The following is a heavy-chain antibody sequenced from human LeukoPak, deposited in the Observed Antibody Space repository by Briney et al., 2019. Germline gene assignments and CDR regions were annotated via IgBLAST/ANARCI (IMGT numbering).Heavy chain of an antibody. CDR1: GDSINKHF. J-gene: IGHJ4*02. Sequence: SETLSLTCTVSGDSINKHFWSWLRQSPGKGPEWLGYISHNGNTNYYPSLKSRVTISLDKSNNQFSLRLSSVTAADTAVYYCGRGGPEDRTWRYYIDFWGQGILVTVSS. CDR3: GRGGPEDRTWRYYIDF. CDR2: ISHNGNT. V-gene: IGHV4-59*11.